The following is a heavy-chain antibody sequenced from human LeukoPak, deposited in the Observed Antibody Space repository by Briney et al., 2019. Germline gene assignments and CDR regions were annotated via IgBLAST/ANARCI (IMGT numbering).Heavy chain of an antibody. D-gene: IGHD6-13*01. V-gene: IGHV1-2*02. CDR1: GYTFTGYY. CDR3: ARNEKTPQQLATLYYYYYMDV. Sequence: ASVTDSCMSSGYTFTGYYMHWVRPAPGQGLEWMGWINPNSGGKNYAQKFQGRVTMTRDTSISTAYMELSRLRSDDPAVYYCARNEKTPQQLATLYYYYYMDVWGKGTTVTVSS. J-gene: IGHJ6*03. CDR2: INPNSGGK.